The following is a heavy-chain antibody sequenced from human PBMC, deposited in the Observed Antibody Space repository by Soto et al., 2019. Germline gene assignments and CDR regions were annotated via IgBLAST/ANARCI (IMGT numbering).Heavy chain of an antibody. CDR3: AGEDGSDSSREPDD. Sequence: QVQLQESGPGLVKPSQTLSLTCTVSGGSISSGDYYWSWIRQPPGKGLEWIGYIYYSGSTYYNPSLTRRVTISEDASKIQLTLKQSSETAADSSVDYCAGEDGSDSSREPDDWGQGTLVTVS. V-gene: IGHV4-30-4*01. D-gene: IGHD3-22*01. CDR1: GGSISSGDYY. J-gene: IGHJ4*02. CDR2: IYYSGST.